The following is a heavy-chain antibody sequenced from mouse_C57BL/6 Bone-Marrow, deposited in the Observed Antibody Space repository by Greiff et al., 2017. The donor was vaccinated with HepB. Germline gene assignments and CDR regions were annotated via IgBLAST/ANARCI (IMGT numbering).Heavy chain of an antibody. Sequence: VMLVESGPGLVQPSQSLSITCTVSGFSLTSYGVHWVRQSPGKGLEWLGVIWSGGSTDYNAAFISRLSISKDNSKSQVFFKMNSLQADDTAIYYCASLYDYGSSYVYYYAMDYWGQGTSVTVSS. CDR2: IWSGGST. V-gene: IGHV2-2*01. J-gene: IGHJ4*01. D-gene: IGHD1-1*01. CDR3: ASLYDYGSSYVYYYAMDY. CDR1: GFSLTSYG.